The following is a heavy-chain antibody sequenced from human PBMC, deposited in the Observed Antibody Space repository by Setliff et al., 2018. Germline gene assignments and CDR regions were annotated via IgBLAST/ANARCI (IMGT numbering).Heavy chain of an antibody. D-gene: IGHD2-8*01. V-gene: IGHV1-18*01. CDR3: ARDGINGLGNI. CDR2: ISAYNGNT. Sequence: GASVKVSCKASGYTFTSYGISWVRQAPGQGLEWMGWISAYNGNTNYAQKLQGRVTMTRNTSISTAYMELSSLRSEDTAVYYCARDGINGLGNIWGQGTMVTVSS. J-gene: IGHJ3*02. CDR1: GYTFTSYG.